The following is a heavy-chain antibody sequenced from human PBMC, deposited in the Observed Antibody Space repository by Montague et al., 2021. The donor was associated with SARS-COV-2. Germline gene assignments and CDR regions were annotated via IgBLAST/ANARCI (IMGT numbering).Heavy chain of an antibody. CDR2: IYYSGSA. CDR3: ARLESTRGVSIRGAFDI. Sequence: SETLSLTCSVSGDSINNSRYYWGWIRQPPGKGLEWIGTIYYSGSAYYNPSLKSRVTISVDTSKDQFSLKLNSVTATDTAVYYCARLESTRGVSIRGAFDIWGQGTKVTVSS. V-gene: IGHV4-39*01. J-gene: IGHJ3*02. D-gene: IGHD3-10*01. CDR1: GDSINNSRYY.